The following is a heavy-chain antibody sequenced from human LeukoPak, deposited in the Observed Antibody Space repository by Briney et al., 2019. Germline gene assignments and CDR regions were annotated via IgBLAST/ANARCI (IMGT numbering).Heavy chain of an antibody. CDR2: INQDGSEK. V-gene: IGHV3-7*04. CDR1: GFTFSIYW. D-gene: IGHD6-13*01. CDR3: ARGVKSAVWQAFDI. J-gene: IGHJ3*02. Sequence: GSLRLSCAASGFTFSIYWMSWVRQVPGKGLEWVANINQDGSEKYYVDSVKGRFTISGDNAKNSLYLQMNSLRAEDTAVYYCARGVKSAVWQAFDIWGQGTMVTVSS.